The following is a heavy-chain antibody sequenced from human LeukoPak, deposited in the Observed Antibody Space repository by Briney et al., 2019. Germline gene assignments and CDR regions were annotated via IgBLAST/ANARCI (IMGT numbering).Heavy chain of an antibody. J-gene: IGHJ3*01. CDR2: IRKKPNSYTT. CDR1: GFTFSDHF. D-gene: IGHD1-20*01. CDR3: ARVSAITGATDALDF. Sequence: PGGSLGLSCAASGFTFSDHFMDWVRQAPGKGLEWVGRIRKKPNSYTTEYAASVKGRFTFSRDDSKNSLYLQMNSLEAEDTGVYYCARVSAITGATDALDFWGQGTMVTVSS. V-gene: IGHV3-72*01.